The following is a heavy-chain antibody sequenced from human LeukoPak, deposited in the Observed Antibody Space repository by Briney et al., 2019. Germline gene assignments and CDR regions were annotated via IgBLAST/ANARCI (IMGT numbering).Heavy chain of an antibody. CDR1: GFSFSDYY. D-gene: IGHD1-26*01. Sequence: GGSLRLSCAASGFSFSDYYMSWIRQAPGKGLEWISYITSSATTIYYADSVKGRFTISRDNAKNSLYLQMNSLRAEDTAVYYCARGRWGVVVGACNFFELWGQGTL. V-gene: IGHV3-11*01. CDR3: ARGRWGVVVGACNFFEL. J-gene: IGHJ4*02. CDR2: ITSSATTI.